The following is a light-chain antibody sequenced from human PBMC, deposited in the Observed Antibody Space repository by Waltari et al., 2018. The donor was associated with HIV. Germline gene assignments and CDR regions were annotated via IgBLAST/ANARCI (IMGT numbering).Light chain of an antibody. CDR1: GSNLGAGYA. Sequence: QPVLTQPPSVSGAPGLGVTVPCTGRGSNLGAGYAVHWYQQLPGTAPKLLIYGNINRPSGVPDRFSASKSGTSASLAITGLQPEDEADYYCQSYDSSLSAWVFGGGTKLTVL. J-gene: IGLJ3*02. CDR3: QSYDSSLSAWV. V-gene: IGLV1-40*01. CDR2: GNI.